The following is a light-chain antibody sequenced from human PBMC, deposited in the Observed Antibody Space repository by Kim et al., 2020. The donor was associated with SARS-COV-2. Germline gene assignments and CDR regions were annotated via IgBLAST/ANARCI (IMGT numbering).Light chain of an antibody. V-gene: IGLV2-14*03. Sequence: QSALTQPASVSGSPGQSITFSCTGTSSDVGAYTYVSWYQQHPNKAPKLMIYDVTKRPSGVSNRFSGSKSGNTASVTISGLQAEDEADYYCASYTTRSTWVFGGGTQLTVL. CDR1: SSDVGAYTY. CDR2: DVT. CDR3: ASYTTRSTWV. J-gene: IGLJ3*02.